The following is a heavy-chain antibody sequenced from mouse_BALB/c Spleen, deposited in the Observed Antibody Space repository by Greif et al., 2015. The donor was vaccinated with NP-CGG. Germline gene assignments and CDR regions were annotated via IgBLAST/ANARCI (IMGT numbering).Heavy chain of an antibody. Sequence: EVHLVESGGGLVKPGGSLKLSCAASGFTFSSYGMSWIRQTPEKRLEWVATISGGGSYTYYPDSVKGRFTISRDNAKNNLYLQMSSLRSEDTALYYCARQRSTVVATNAMDYWGQGTSVTVSS. D-gene: IGHD1-1*01. V-gene: IGHV5-9-2*01. CDR2: ISGGGSYT. J-gene: IGHJ4*01. CDR3: ARQRSTVVATNAMDY. CDR1: GFTFSSYG.